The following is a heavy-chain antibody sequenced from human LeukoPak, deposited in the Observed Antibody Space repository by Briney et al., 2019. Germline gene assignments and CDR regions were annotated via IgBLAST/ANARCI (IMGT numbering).Heavy chain of an antibody. CDR2: INHSGST. CDR1: GGSFSGYY. Sequence: PSETLSLTCAVYGGSFSGYYWSWIRQPPGKGLEWIGEINHSGSTNYNPSLKSRVTISVDTSKNQFSLKLSSVTAADTAVYYCARNSNLFDYWGQGTLVTVSS. V-gene: IGHV4-34*01. CDR3: ARNSNLFDY. D-gene: IGHD4-11*01. J-gene: IGHJ4*02.